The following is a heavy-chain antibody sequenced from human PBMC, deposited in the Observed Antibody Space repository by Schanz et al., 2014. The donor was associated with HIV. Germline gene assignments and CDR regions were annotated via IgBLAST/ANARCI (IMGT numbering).Heavy chain of an antibody. D-gene: IGHD6-19*01. Sequence: VQLVESGGALVQPGRSLRLSCAASGFTFDDYAMHWVRQAPGKGLEWVSRINSDGSSTSYADSVKGRFTISRDNAKNTLYLQMNGLRAEDTAVYFCAKEKGGSWYCFDSWGQGTLVTVSS. CDR2: INSDGSST. J-gene: IGHJ4*02. CDR3: AKEKGGSWYCFDS. V-gene: IGHV3-9*01. CDR1: GFTFDDYA.